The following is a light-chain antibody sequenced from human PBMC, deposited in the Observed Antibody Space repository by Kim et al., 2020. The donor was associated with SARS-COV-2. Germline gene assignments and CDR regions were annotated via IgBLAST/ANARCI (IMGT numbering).Light chain of an antibody. CDR1: QSISSW. J-gene: IGKJ2*01. CDR3: QHYNSFPYT. CDR2: KAS. Sequence: SASVGDRGTSTCRASQSISSWLAWYQQKPGEAPKLLIYKASSLESGVPSRFSGSGSGTEFTLTISSLQPDDFATYFCQHYNSFPYTFGQGTKLEI. V-gene: IGKV1-5*03.